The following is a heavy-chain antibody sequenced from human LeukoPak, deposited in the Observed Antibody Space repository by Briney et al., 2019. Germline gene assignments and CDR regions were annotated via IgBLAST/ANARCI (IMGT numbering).Heavy chain of an antibody. V-gene: IGHV3-23*01. J-gene: IGHJ2*01. CDR3: AKDSSPYYYDSSGYYPYWYFDL. D-gene: IGHD3-22*01. CDR1: GFTFSSYA. CDR2: ISGSGGST. Sequence: GGSRRLSCAASGFTFSSYAMSWVRQAPGKGLEWVSAISGSGGSTYYADSVKGRFTISRDNSKNTLYLQMNSLRAEDTAVYYCAKDSSPYYYDSSGYYPYWYFDLWGRGTLVTVSS.